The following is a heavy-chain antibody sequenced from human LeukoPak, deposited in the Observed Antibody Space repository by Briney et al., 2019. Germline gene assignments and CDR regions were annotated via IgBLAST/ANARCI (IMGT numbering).Heavy chain of an antibody. CDR2: IRYDVGNK. Sequence: GALRLSCAASGFTFSSYGMHWVRQAPDKGLEWEAFIRYDVGNKYYADSVKGRFTISRDNSKNTLYLQMNSLRAEDTAVYYCAKLQQPGGFQHWGQGTLVTVSS. CDR3: AKLQQPGGFQH. CDR1: GFTFSSYG. V-gene: IGHV3-30*02. J-gene: IGHJ1*01. D-gene: IGHD6-13*01.